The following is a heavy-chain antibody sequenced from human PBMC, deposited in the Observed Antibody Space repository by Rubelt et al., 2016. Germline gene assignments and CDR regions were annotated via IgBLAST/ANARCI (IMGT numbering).Heavy chain of an antibody. V-gene: IGHV4-39*07. CDR2: IYYSGST. Sequence: QLQLQESGPGLVKPSETLSLTCTVSGGSISSSRYYWGWLRQPPGKGLEWIGSIYYSGSTFYNTSLKSRVTISVDTSKNQFSLKLGSVTAADTAVYYGARGHDILTGYYPPVCYWGQGTLVTVSS. J-gene: IGHJ4*02. CDR3: ARGHDILTGYYPPVCY. CDR1: GGSISSSRYY. D-gene: IGHD3-9*01.